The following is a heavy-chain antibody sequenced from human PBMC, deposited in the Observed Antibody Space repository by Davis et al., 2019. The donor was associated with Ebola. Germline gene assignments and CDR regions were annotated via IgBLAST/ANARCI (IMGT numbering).Heavy chain of an antibody. CDR2: IYCGGTT. V-gene: IGHV3-53*01. J-gene: IGHJ6*02. CDR3: ARAVQGVAATVPYYFYGMDV. CDR1: WFSVSANY. Sequence: GESLKISCAASWFSVSANYMNWVRQAPGKGLEWVSVIYCGGTTYYADSVKGRFTISRDNSKNTLSLQMNSLRAEDTAVYHCARAVQGVAATVPYYFYGMDVWGQGTTVIVSS. D-gene: IGHD6-25*01.